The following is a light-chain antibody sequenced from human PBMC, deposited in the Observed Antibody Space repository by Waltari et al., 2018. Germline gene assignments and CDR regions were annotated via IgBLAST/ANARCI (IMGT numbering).Light chain of an antibody. V-gene: IGKV3-20*01. Sequence: VLTQSPDTLSLSLGERATLSCRASQSLTSRYLAWYQQKPGQAPRLPIYGASSSAAGIPDRFSGIGSGTDFTLTISRLETEEFAVDDCQQYGSSVMDTFGQGTKLETK. CDR1: QSLTSRY. J-gene: IGKJ2*01. CDR2: GAS. CDR3: QQYGSSVMDT.